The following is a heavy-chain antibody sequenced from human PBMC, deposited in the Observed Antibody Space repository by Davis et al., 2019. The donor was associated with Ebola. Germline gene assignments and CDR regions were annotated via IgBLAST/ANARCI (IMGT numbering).Heavy chain of an antibody. CDR2: INAGNGNT. CDR1: GYTFTSYA. J-gene: IGHJ4*02. CDR3: ARVYDILTGPPVY. V-gene: IGHV1-3*01. D-gene: IGHD3-9*01. Sequence: ASVKVSCKASGYTFTSYAMHWVRQAPGQRLEWMGWINAGNGNTKYSQKFQGRVTITRDTSASTAYMELSSLRSEDTAVYYCARVYDILTGPPVYWGQGTLVTVSS.